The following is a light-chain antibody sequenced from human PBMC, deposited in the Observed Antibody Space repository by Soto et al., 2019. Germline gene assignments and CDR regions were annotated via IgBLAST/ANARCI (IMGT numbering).Light chain of an antibody. CDR3: SSYAGSNNFV. Sequence: QPALTQPPSSSGVPGQSGTISCTGTSSDVGYYDYVSWYQQHPGQAPKLAIYEVTKRPSGVPDRVSASKSGNTASLTVSGLRAEDEADYYCSSYAGSNNFVFGSGTKVTVL. CDR1: SSDVGYYDY. J-gene: IGLJ1*01. CDR2: EVT. V-gene: IGLV2-8*01.